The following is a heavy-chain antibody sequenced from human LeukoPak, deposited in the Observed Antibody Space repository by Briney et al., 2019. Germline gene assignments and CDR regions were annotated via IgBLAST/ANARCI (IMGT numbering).Heavy chain of an antibody. CDR2: ISSSGTYV. J-gene: IGHJ5*02. CDR3: ARDPHFYGPGSYYPRWFDP. Sequence: GGSLRLSYAASGFTFSSYSMNWVRQAPGKGLEWVSSISSSGTYVYYADSVKGRFTISRDNAKNSLYLQMNSLRAEDTAVYYCARDPHFYGPGSYYPRWFDPWGQGTLVTVSS. CDR1: GFTFSSYS. D-gene: IGHD3-10*01. V-gene: IGHV3-21*01.